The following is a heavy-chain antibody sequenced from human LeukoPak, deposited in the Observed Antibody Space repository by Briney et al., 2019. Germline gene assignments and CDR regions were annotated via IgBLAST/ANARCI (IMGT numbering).Heavy chain of an antibody. D-gene: IGHD2-21*02. Sequence: GESLKISCKGSGYSFANYWIGWVRQMPGKGLEWMGVINPGDSETRYSPSFQGQVTISADKSISTAYLQWSSLKASDTAMYYCARLARVVVTARVLNDAFDIWGQGTMVTVSS. CDR2: INPGDSET. CDR1: GYSFANYW. V-gene: IGHV5-51*01. J-gene: IGHJ3*02. CDR3: ARLARVVVTARVLNDAFDI.